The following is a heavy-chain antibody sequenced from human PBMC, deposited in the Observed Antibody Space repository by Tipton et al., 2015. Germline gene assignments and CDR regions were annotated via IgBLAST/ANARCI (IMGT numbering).Heavy chain of an antibody. Sequence: SLRLSCEASGFSFSAYVMHWVRQTPGKGLEWVALISYDGSDKSYGDSVKGRFTISRDNSKDTLYLQMNSLRAEDTAVYYCAILWKAYYPVWGLGTTVTVSS. CDR3: AILWKAYYPV. CDR2: ISYDGSDK. V-gene: IGHV3-30*03. D-gene: IGHD3-3*01. CDR1: GFSFSAYV. J-gene: IGHJ6*02.